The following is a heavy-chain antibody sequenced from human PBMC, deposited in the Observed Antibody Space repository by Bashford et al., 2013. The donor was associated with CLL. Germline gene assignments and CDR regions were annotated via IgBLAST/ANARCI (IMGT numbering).Heavy chain of an antibody. D-gene: IGHD3-22*01. V-gene: IGHV4-34*01. J-gene: IGHJ6*02. CDR1: GGSFSGYY. CDR3: ARGPMIVVVINPGEPYYYYYYGMDV. Sequence: TLSLTCAVYGGSFSGYYWSWIRQPPGKGLEWIGEINHNGSTNYNPSLKSRVTISVDTSKNQFSLKLSSVTAADTAVYYCARGPMIVVVINPGEPYYYYYYGMDVWGQGTTVTVSS. CDR2: INHNGST.